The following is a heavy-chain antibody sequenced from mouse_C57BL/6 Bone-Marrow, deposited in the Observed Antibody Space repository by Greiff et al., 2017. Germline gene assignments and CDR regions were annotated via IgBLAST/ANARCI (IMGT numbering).Heavy chain of an antibody. J-gene: IGHJ1*03. Sequence: EVQVVESGGGLVQPGESLKLSCESNEYEFPSHDMSWVRKTPEKRLELVAAINSDGGSTYYPDTMERRFIISRDNTKKTLYLQMSSLRSEDTALYYCERHRYYGSSYGWYFDVWGTGTTVTVSS. D-gene: IGHD1-1*01. CDR1: EYEFPSHD. CDR3: ERHRYYGSSYGWYFDV. V-gene: IGHV5-2*01. CDR2: INSDGGST.